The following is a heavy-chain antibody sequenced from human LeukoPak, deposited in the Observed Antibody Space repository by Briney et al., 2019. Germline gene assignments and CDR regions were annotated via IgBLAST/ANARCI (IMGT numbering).Heavy chain of an antibody. CDR2: INPNSGGT. CDR3: AREGGRYCSGGSCYYSDY. CDR1: GYTFTGYY. D-gene: IGHD2-15*01. V-gene: IGHV1-2*02. Sequence: GASVKVSCKASGYTFTGYYMHWVRQAPGQGLEGMGWINPNSGGTNYAQKFQGRVTMTRDTSISTAYMELSRLRSDDTAVYYCAREGGRYCSGGSCYYSDYWGQGTLVTVSS. J-gene: IGHJ4*02.